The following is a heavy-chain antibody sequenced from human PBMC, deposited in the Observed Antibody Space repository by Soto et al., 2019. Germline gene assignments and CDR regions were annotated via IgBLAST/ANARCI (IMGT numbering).Heavy chain of an antibody. V-gene: IGHV1-18*01. J-gene: IGHJ6*02. Sequence: QVQLVQSGAEVKKPGASVKVSCKASGYTFTSYGISWVRQAPGQGLEWMGWISAYNGNTNHAQKLQGRVTLTTDTSTSTAYMELRSLRSDYTAVYYCARDGMDTATGYYYGMDVWGQGTTVTVSS. CDR3: ARDGMDTATGYYYGMDV. D-gene: IGHD5-18*01. CDR2: ISAYNGNT. CDR1: GYTFTSYG.